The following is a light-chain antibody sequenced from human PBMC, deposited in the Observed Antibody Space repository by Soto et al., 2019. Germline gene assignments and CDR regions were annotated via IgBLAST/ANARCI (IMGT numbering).Light chain of an antibody. V-gene: IGKV3-11*01. CDR2: DAA. CDR3: QQRANLWT. J-gene: IGKJ1*01. Sequence: EIVLTQSPATLSLSPGERATLSCRASQSVYSLLAWYQQKPDQAPRLLIYDAANRATGIPARFSGSGYGTDFTLTISSLEPEDFAVYYCQQRANLWTFGQGTRVQIK. CDR1: QSVYSL.